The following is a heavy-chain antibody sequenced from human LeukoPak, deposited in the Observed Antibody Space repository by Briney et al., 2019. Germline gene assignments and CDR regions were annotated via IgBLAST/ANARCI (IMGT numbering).Heavy chain of an antibody. J-gene: IGHJ4*02. Sequence: ASVKVSCKASGYTFTSYHINWVRQATGQGLEWVGWMNPNSSDIGYAQKFQGRVTMTRNTSIGTAYMELSSLRFEDTAIYYCVRVPPGTTIYAYWGQGTLVTVSS. CDR1: GYTFTSYH. D-gene: IGHD1-14*01. V-gene: IGHV1-8*01. CDR3: VRVPPGTTIYAY. CDR2: MNPNSSDI.